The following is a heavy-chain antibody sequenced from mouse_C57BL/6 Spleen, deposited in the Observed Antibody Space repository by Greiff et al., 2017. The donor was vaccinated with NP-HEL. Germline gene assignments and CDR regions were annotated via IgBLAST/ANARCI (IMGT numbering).Heavy chain of an antibody. D-gene: IGHD2-10*02. CDR3: ARDGYGNSSFAY. CDR1: GYTFTSYW. J-gene: IGHJ3*01. V-gene: IGHV1-50*01. Sequence: VQLQQSGAELVKPGASVKLSCKASGYTFTSYWMQWVKQRPGQGLEWIGEIDPSDSYTNYNQKFKGKATLTVDTSSSTAYMQLSSRTSEDSAVFYCARDGYGNSSFAYWGQGTLVTVSA. CDR2: IDPSDSYT.